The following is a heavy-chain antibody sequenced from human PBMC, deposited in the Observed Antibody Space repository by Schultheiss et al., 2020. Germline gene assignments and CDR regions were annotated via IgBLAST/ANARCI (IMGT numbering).Heavy chain of an antibody. CDR2: ISSSSSTI. Sequence: GGSLRLSCAASGFTFSNAWMNWVRQAPGKGLEWVSSISSSSSTIYYADSVKGRFTISRDNAKNSLYLQMNSLRAEDTAVYYCARGTLGRGSIAARPSRYFDLWGRGTLVTVSS. D-gene: IGHD6-6*01. CDR3: ARGTLGRGSIAARPSRYFDL. V-gene: IGHV3-21*04. J-gene: IGHJ2*01. CDR1: GFTFSNAW.